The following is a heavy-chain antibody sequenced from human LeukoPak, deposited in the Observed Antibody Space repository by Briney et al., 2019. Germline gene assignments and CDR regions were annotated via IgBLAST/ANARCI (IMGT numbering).Heavy chain of an antibody. Sequence: PGGSLRLSCAASGFTFSSYAMSWVRQAPGKGLEWVSAISGSGGSTYYADSVKGRFTISRDNSKNTLYLQMNSLRTDDTAVYYCARGAGWNYFGYWGQGTLVTVSS. CDR2: ISGSGGST. J-gene: IGHJ4*02. CDR3: ARGAGWNYFGY. V-gene: IGHV3-23*01. D-gene: IGHD6-19*01. CDR1: GFTFSSYA.